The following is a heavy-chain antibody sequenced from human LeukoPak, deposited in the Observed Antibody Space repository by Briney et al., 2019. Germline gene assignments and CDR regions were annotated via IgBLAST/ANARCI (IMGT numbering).Heavy chain of an antibody. D-gene: IGHD2-21*01. CDR1: GGSFSGYY. CDR3: ASEALALAYCGGDCYY. J-gene: IGHJ4*02. Sequence: SETLSLTCAVSGGSFSGYYWSWIRQPPGKGLEWIGEINHSGSTNYNPSLKSRVTISVDTSKNQFSLKLSSVTAADTAVDYCASEALALAYCGGDCYYWGQGTLVTVSS. V-gene: IGHV4-34*01. CDR2: INHSGST.